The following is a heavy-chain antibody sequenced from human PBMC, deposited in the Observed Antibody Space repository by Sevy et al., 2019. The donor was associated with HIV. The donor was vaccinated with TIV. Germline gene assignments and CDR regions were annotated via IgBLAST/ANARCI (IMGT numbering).Heavy chain of an antibody. CDR3: ASKGDIASRISYYYYGMDV. V-gene: IGHV1-69*13. Sequence: ASVKVSCKASGGTFSSYAISWVRQAPGQGLEWMVGIIPIFGTANYAQKFQGRVTITADESTSTAYMELSSLRSEDTAVYYCASKGDIASRISYYYYGMDVWGQGTTVTVSS. J-gene: IGHJ6*02. CDR1: GGTFSSYA. D-gene: IGHD6-6*01. CDR2: IIPIFGTA.